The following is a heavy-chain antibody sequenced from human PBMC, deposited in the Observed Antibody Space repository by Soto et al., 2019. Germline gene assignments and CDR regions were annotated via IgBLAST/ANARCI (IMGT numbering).Heavy chain of an antibody. J-gene: IGHJ3*02. Sequence: PVGSLRLSCAASGFTFSSYSMNWVRQAPGKGLEWVSSISSSSSYIYYADSVKGRFTISRDNAKNSLYLQMNSLRAEDTAVYYCARDQGYCSGGSCFDAFDIWGQGTMVTVSS. CDR3: ARDQGYCSGGSCFDAFDI. V-gene: IGHV3-21*01. D-gene: IGHD2-15*01. CDR2: ISSSSSYI. CDR1: GFTFSSYS.